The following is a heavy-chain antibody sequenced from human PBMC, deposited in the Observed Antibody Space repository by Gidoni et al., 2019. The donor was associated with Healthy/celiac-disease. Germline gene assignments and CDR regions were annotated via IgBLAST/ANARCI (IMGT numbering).Heavy chain of an antibody. CDR3: ARNPLHIVATMYYFDY. V-gene: IGHV1-69*01. CDR1: GGTFSSYA. Sequence: QVQLVQSGAEVKKPGSSVKVSCKASGGTFSSYAISWVRQAPGQGLEWMGGIIPIFGTANYAQKFQGRVTITADESTSTAYMELSSLRSEDTAVYYCARNPLHIVATMYYFDYWGQGTLVTVSS. J-gene: IGHJ4*02. D-gene: IGHD5-12*01. CDR2: IIPIFGTA.